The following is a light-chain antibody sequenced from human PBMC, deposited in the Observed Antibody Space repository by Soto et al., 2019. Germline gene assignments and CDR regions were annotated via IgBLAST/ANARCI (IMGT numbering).Light chain of an antibody. V-gene: IGKV3-20*01. CDR1: QSVSGNC. J-gene: IGKJ3*01. CDR3: RQYCTSPQT. Sequence: EIVLTQSPGTLSLSPGERATLSCRASQSVSGNCLAWYQHKPGQAPRLLIYSASNRATDISDGFSGSGSATDFTLANSSLEPEDFAMYYCRQYCTSPQTFGPGTKGDI. CDR2: SAS.